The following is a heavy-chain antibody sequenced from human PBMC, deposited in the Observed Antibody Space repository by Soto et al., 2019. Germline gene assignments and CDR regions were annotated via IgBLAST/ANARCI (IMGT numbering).Heavy chain of an antibody. CDR2: ISGSGGST. CDR3: AHLRDGYNYAFDI. CDR1: GFTFSSYA. J-gene: IGHJ3*02. Sequence: GGSLRLSFAASGFTFSSYAMSWVRQAPGKGLEWVSAISGSGGSTYYADSVKGRFTISRDNSKNTLYLQMNSLKASDTAMYYCAHLRDGYNYAFDIWGQGTMVTVSS. D-gene: IGHD5-12*01. V-gene: IGHV3-23*01.